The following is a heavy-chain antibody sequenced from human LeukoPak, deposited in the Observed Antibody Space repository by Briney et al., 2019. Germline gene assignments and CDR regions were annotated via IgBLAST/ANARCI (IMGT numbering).Heavy chain of an antibody. CDR1: RGSFSGYY. J-gene: IGHJ4*02. CDR2: INHSGTT. V-gene: IGHV4-34*01. D-gene: IGHD3-9*01. CDR3: ARGPTIDYDILTGYYYFDY. Sequence: SETLTLTCAVYRGSFSGYYWTWIRQSPGKGLEWIGEINHSGTTNYNPSLKSRVTISIDTSKNQFSLKLSSVTAADTAVYYCARGPTIDYDILTGYYYFDYWGQGTLVTVSS.